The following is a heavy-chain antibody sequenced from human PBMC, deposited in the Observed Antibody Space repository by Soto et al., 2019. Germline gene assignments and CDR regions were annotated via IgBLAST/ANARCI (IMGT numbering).Heavy chain of an antibody. Sequence: LRLSCAASGFTFSSYGMHWVRQAPGKGLEWVAVISYDGSNKYYADSVKGRFTISRDNSKNTLYLQMNSLRAEDTAVYYCAKDSGVSGSYSGYWGQGTLVTVSS. V-gene: IGHV3-30*18. J-gene: IGHJ4*02. D-gene: IGHD1-26*01. CDR3: AKDSGVSGSYSGY. CDR1: GFTFSSYG. CDR2: ISYDGSNK.